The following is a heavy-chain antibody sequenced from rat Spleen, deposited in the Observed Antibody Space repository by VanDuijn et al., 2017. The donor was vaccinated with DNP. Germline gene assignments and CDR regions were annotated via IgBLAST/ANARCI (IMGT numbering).Heavy chain of an antibody. CDR3: ARWTTGHYFDY. J-gene: IGHJ2*01. D-gene: IGHD1-11*01. CDR2: ISYDGGST. CDR1: GFTLSDYY. V-gene: IGHV5-22*01. Sequence: EVQLVESGGGLVQPGRSLKLSCAASGFTLSDYYMAWVRQAPTKGLEWVAYISYDGGSTYYGDSVKGRFMISRDNAKNTLYLQMNSLRSEDMATYYCARWTTGHYFDYWGQGVMVTVSS.